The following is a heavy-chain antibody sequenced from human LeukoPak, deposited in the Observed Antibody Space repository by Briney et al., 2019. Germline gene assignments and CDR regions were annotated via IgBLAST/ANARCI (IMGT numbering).Heavy chain of an antibody. CDR1: GFTFDDYA. CDR2: ISWNSGSI. V-gene: IGHV3-9*01. CDR3: AKGEHLDY. Sequence: GGSLRLSCAASGFTFDDYAMHWVRQAPGKGLEWVSGISWNSGSIGYADSVKGRFTISRDNAKNSLYPQMNSLRAEDTALYYCAKGEHLDYWGQGTLVTVSS. J-gene: IGHJ4*02. D-gene: IGHD3-16*01.